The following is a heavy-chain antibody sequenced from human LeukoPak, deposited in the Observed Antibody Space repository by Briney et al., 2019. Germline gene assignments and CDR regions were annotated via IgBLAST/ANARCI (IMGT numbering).Heavy chain of an antibody. V-gene: IGHV1-18*01. CDR1: GYTFPNYG. CDR2: ISAYNGNT. Sequence: ASVKVSCKASGYTFPNYGFSWVRQAPGHALEWMGWISAYNGNTNYAQKLQGRVTMTTDTSTSTAYMELRSLRFDDTAVYYCARDGGITVAADDYWGQGTLVTVSS. J-gene: IGHJ4*02. CDR3: ARDGGITVAADDY. D-gene: IGHD6-19*01.